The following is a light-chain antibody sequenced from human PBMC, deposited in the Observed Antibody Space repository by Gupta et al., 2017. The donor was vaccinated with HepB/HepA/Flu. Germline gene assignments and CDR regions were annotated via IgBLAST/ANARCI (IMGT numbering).Light chain of an antibody. Sequence: DIVLTQSPATLSLSPGERATLSCRASQSVSSYLAWYQQKPGQAPRLLIYDASNRATGIPARFSGRGSGTDFTLTISSLEPEDFAVDYGQQRSNCMCICGEGTKLEIK. CDR1: QSVSSY. CDR3: QQRSNCMCI. J-gene: IGKJ2*04. V-gene: IGKV3-11*01. CDR2: DAS.